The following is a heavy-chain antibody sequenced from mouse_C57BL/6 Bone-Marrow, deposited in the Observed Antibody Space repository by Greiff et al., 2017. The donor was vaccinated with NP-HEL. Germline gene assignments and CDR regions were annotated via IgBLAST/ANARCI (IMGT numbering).Heavy chain of an antibody. J-gene: IGHJ3*01. CDR3: ARDEGVYGGYYVGFAY. Sequence: EVKLMESGGGLVKPGGSLKLSCAASGFTFSSYAMSWVRQTPEKRLEWVATISDGGSYTYYPDNVKGRFTISRDNAKNNLYLQMSHLKSEDTAMYYCARDEGVYGGYYVGFAYWGQGTLVTVSA. CDR1: GFTFSSYA. V-gene: IGHV5-4*01. CDR2: ISDGGSYT. D-gene: IGHD2-3*01.